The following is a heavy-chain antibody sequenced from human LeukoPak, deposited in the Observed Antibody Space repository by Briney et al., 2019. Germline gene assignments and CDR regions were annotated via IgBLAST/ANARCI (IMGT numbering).Heavy chain of an antibody. V-gene: IGHV3-48*04. CDR1: GFTFSSYS. J-gene: IGHJ6*03. D-gene: IGHD3-9*01. CDR2: ISSSGSTI. Sequence: HPGGSLRLSCAASGFTFSSYSMNWVRQAPGKGLEWVSSISSSGSTIYYADSVKGRFTISRDNAKNSLYLQMNSLRAEDTAVYYCARGDYDILTGNYMDVWGKGTTVTVSS. CDR3: ARGDYDILTGNYMDV.